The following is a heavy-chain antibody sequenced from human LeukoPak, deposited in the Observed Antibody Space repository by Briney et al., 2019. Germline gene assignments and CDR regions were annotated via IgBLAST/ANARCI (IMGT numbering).Heavy chain of an antibody. CDR2: IYHSGST. J-gene: IGHJ3*02. D-gene: IGHD1-26*01. CDR3: ASPYSGSYPHGAFDI. Sequence: SETQSLTCALSGHSISSGYYWGSIRQPPGKGVEWIGSIYHSGSTYYNPSLKSRVTISVDTTKNQFSLMLSSVTAADTAVYYCASPYSGSYPHGAFDIWGQGTMVTVSS. CDR1: GHSISSGYY. V-gene: IGHV4-38-2*01.